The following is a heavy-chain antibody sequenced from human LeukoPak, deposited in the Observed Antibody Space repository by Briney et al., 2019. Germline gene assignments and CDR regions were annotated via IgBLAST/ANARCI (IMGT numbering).Heavy chain of an antibody. Sequence: SETLSLTCAVYGGSFSGYYWSWIRQPLGKGLEWIGEINHSGSTNYNPSLKSRVTISVDTSKNQFSLKLSSVTAADTAVYYCARGYMPTSGLDCWGQGTLVTVSS. J-gene: IGHJ4*02. D-gene: IGHD1-26*01. CDR1: GGSFSGYY. CDR2: INHSGST. CDR3: ARGYMPTSGLDC. V-gene: IGHV4-34*01.